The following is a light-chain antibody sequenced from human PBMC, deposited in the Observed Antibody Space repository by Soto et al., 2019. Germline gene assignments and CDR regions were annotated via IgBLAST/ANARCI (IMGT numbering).Light chain of an antibody. CDR1: SSDVGGYNY. CDR3: SSYTSSSTRV. V-gene: IGLV2-14*01. J-gene: IGLJ1*01. Sequence: QSALTQPASVSGSPGPSITISCTGTSSDVGGYNYVSWYQQHPGKAPKLMIFDVSNRPSGVSNRFSGSKSGNTASLTISGLQAEDEADYYCSSYTSSSTRVFGTGTKLTVL. CDR2: DVS.